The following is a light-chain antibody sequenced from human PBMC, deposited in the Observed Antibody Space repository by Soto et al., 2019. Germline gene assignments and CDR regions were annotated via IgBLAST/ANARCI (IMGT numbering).Light chain of an antibody. CDR3: QQYNKWPLFT. Sequence: ETVLTQSPATFSVCPGERATLSCRASQSIGSNLAWYQQRPGQPPRLLIYGASTRATGVPARFSGSGSGTEFTLTINSLQSEDFALYYCQQYNKWPLFTFGPGTKVDIK. J-gene: IGKJ3*01. V-gene: IGKV3-15*01. CDR1: QSIGSN. CDR2: GAS.